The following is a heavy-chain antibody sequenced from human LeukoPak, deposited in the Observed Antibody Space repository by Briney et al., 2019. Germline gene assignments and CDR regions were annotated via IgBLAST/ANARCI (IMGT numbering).Heavy chain of an antibody. CDR2: IKQDGGEK. D-gene: IGHD2-15*01. Sequence: ETLSLTCTVSGGSISSSSYYWGWIRQPPGKGLEWMANIKQDGGEKYYVDSVRGRFTISRDNAKNSLYLQMNSLRAEDTAVYYCASTPYCSAGSCYFYYGMDVWGQGTTVTVSS. CDR3: ASTPYCSAGSCYFYYGMDV. V-gene: IGHV3-7*01. J-gene: IGHJ6*02. CDR1: GGSISSSSYY.